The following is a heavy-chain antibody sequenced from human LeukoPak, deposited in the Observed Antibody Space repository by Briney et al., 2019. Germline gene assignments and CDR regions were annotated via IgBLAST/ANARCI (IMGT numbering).Heavy chain of an antibody. D-gene: IGHD6-19*01. V-gene: IGHV3-23*01. Sequence: GGALILSCTSCGLSFTYYAITWVRQAPGQGLDWVSLISGSGGSAKYADSVKGRFTISRDNSKNTLFLQMSSLRAEDTPIYYCAKVGSSGWYAMDVWGRGTSVTVS. J-gene: IGHJ6*02. CDR3: AKVGSSGWYAMDV. CDR1: GLSFTYYA. CDR2: ISGSGGSA.